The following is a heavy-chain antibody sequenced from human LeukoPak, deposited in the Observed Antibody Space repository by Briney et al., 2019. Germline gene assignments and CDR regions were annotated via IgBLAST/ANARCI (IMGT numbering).Heavy chain of an antibody. J-gene: IGHJ3*02. CDR2: IIPIFGTA. D-gene: IGHD6-19*01. CDR1: GGTFSSYA. V-gene: IGHV1-69*13. Sequence: SVKVSCKASGGTFSSYAISWVRRAPGQGLEWMGGIIPIFGTANYAQKFQGRVTITADESTSTAYMELSSLRSEDTAVYYCARQSDLSGSSGWYDAFDIWGQGTMVTVSS. CDR3: ARQSDLSGSSGWYDAFDI.